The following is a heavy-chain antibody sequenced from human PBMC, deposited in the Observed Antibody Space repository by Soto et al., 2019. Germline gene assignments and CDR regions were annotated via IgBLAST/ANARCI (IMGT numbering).Heavy chain of an antibody. CDR1: GYTFTSYD. J-gene: IGHJ6*03. V-gene: IGHV1-8*01. D-gene: IGHD2-15*01. CDR2: MNHNSGNT. Sequence: GASVKVSCKASGYTFTSYDINWVRQATGQRLEWMGRMNHNSGNTGYAQKFQGRVTMTRDTSTSTVYMELSSLRSEDTAVYYCARNYCSGGSCYSYYYYYYMDVWGKGTTVTVSS. CDR3: ARNYCSGGSCYSYYYYYYMDV.